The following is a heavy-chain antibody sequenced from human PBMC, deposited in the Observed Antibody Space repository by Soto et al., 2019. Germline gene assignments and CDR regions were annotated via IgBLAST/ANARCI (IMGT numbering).Heavy chain of an antibody. V-gene: IGHV3-30-3*01. CDR2: ISYDGNNK. CDR3: ARDDPHITIFGYGDH. J-gene: IGHJ4*02. Sequence: PGGSLRLSCAASGFTFSSYVMHWVRQAPGKGLEWVAHISYDGNNKYYADSVKGRFTISRDNFKNTLYLQMSSLRADDTAVYYCARDDPHITIFGYGDHWGQGNLVTVSS. D-gene: IGHD3-3*01. CDR1: GFTFSSYV.